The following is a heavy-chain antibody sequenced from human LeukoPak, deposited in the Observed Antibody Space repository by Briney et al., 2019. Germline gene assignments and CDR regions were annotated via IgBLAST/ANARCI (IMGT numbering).Heavy chain of an antibody. CDR2: IKQDGSET. V-gene: IGHV3-7*01. CDR1: GFTFSSYS. Sequence: PGGSLRLSCAASGFTFSSYSMNWVRQAPGKGLEWVANIKQDGSETYYVDSVKGRFTISRDNAKKSLYLQMNSLRAEDTAVYYCASGRNMAVWGQGTTVTVSS. J-gene: IGHJ6*02. CDR3: ASGRNMAV.